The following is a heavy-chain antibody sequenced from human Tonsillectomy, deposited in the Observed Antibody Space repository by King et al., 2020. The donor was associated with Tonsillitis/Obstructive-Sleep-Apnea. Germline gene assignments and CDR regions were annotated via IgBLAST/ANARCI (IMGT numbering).Heavy chain of an antibody. CDR2: INPNSGGT. Sequence: QLVQSGAEVKKPGASVKVSCKASGYTFTGYYMHWVRQAPGQGLEWMGRINPNSGGTNYAQKFQGRVTMTRDTSISTAYMELRRLRSDDTAVYYCARDRRDCSGGSCYYYMDVWGKGTTVTVSS. V-gene: IGHV1-2*06. D-gene: IGHD2-15*01. CDR1: GYTFTGYY. J-gene: IGHJ6*03. CDR3: ARDRRDCSGGSCYYYMDV.